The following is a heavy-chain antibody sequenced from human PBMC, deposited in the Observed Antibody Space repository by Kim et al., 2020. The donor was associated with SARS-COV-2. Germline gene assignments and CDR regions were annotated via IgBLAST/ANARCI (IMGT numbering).Heavy chain of an antibody. Sequence: DAVKGRFTISRDNSKNTLYLQMNSLRAEDTAVYYCARDDVVVVITGSFDYWGQGTLVTVSS. CDR3: ARDDVVVVITGSFDY. D-gene: IGHD3-22*01. J-gene: IGHJ4*02. V-gene: IGHV3-30*01.